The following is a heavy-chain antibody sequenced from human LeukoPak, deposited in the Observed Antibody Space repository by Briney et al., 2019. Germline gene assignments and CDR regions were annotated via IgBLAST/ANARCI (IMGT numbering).Heavy chain of an antibody. D-gene: IGHD1-1*01. CDR2: IHASGSA. CDR3: ARDNPPGSYDY. CDR1: GASVSTHS. J-gene: IGHJ4*02. Sequence: PSETLSLTRNVSGASVSTHSWTWIRQPAGKRLEWIGRIHASGSANYNPSLKSRVAMSVDTSNNQFSLKVTSVIAADTAVYYCARDNPPGSYDYWGQGTLVTVSS. V-gene: IGHV4-4*07.